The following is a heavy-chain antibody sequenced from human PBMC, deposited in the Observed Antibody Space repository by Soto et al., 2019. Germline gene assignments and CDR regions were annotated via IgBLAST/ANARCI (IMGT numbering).Heavy chain of an antibody. Sequence: EVQLLESGGGLVQPGGSLRLSCAASGFTFSSYAMSWVRQAPGKGLEWVSAISGSGGSTYYADSVKGRFTISRDNSKNTLYLQMNSLRAEDTAVYYCAKDPAYCGGDCYSRPYDAFDIWGQGTIVTVSS. J-gene: IGHJ3*02. CDR3: AKDPAYCGGDCYSRPYDAFDI. CDR2: ISGSGGST. D-gene: IGHD2-21*02. V-gene: IGHV3-23*01. CDR1: GFTFSSYA.